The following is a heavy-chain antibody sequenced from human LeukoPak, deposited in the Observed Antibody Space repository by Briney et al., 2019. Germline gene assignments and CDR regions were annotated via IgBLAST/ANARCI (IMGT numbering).Heavy chain of an antibody. CDR1: GGSFSGYY. Sequence: PSETLSLTCAVYGGSFSGYYWSWIRQPPGKGLEWIGEINHSGSTNYNPSLKSRVTISVDTSKNQFSLKLSSVTAADTAVYYCARRWLQQPHYWGQGTLVTVSS. J-gene: IGHJ4*02. CDR2: INHSGST. D-gene: IGHD5-24*01. CDR3: ARRWLQQPHY. V-gene: IGHV4-34*01.